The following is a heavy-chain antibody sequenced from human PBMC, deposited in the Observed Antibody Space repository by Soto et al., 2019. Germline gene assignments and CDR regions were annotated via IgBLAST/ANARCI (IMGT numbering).Heavy chain of an antibody. CDR1: GFSLNTSGVG. D-gene: IGHD2-2*01. CDR3: AHKEGPAANRGFDP. J-gene: IGHJ5*02. V-gene: IGHV2-5*02. Sequence: QITLKESGPTLVKPSQTLTLTCTFSGFSLNTSGVGVGWIRQPPGKALEWLALIYWDDDKRYRPSLTSRHTITHDTSKNQVVLTITAVDPVDTATYYCAHKEGPAANRGFDPWGHGTLVTVSS. CDR2: IYWDDDK.